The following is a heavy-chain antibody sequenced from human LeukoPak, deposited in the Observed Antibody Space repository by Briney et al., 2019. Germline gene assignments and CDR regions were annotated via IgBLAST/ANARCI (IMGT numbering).Heavy chain of an antibody. CDR1: GYTFSSYY. J-gene: IGHJ6*03. V-gene: IGHV1-46*01. D-gene: IGHD5-12*01. CDR3: ARDLFPVATAFMDYYYYYMDV. CDR2: INPSGGTT. Sequence: ASVRVSCKASGYTFSSYYIHWVRQAPGQGLEWIGIINPSGGTTTYAQKLRGRVTMTRDTSTSSVYMELSSLRSEDTAVYYCARDLFPVATAFMDYYYYYMDVWGKGTTVTVSS.